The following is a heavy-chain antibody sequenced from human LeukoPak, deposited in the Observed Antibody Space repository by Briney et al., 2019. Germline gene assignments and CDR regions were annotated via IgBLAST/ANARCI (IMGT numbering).Heavy chain of an antibody. V-gene: IGHV3-30*03. D-gene: IGHD3-22*01. Sequence: PGGSLRLSCAASGFTFSSYGMHWVRQAPGKGLEWVAVISYDGSNKYYADSVKGRFTISRDNSKNTLYLQMSSLRSEDTAVYYCARGVSGYHESFDYWGQGTLVTVSS. CDR1: GFTFSSYG. CDR3: ARGVSGYHESFDY. J-gene: IGHJ4*02. CDR2: ISYDGSNK.